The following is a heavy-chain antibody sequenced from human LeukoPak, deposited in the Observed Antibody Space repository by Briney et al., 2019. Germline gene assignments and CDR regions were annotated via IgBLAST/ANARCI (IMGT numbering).Heavy chain of an antibody. D-gene: IGHD2-21*01. CDR1: TGSITRDI. J-gene: IGHJ5*02. Sequence: PSETLSLTCSVSTGSITRDIWNWVRQTPGKGLEWIGYVHDSGVTKYNPSFKRRVTISVDESKKKFYLKRGSVTDPDTAVYYCVKGVVVIAKNPEWFGRWGQGTLVTVSS. CDR2: VHDSGVT. V-gene: IGHV4-59*03. CDR3: VKGVVVIAKNPEWFGR.